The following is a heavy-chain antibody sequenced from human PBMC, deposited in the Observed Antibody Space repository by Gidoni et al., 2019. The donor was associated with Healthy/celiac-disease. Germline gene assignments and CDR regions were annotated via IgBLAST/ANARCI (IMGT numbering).Heavy chain of an antibody. D-gene: IGHD3-22*01. CDR1: GFPFDDYA. Sequence: EVQLVESGGGLVQPGRSLRLSCAASGFPFDDYAMHWVRQAPGKGLEWVSGISWNSGSIGYADSVKGRFTISRDNAKNSLYLQMNSLRAEDTALYYCAKDKWGDYYDSSGTFDYWGQGTLVTVSS. V-gene: IGHV3-9*01. J-gene: IGHJ4*02. CDR3: AKDKWGDYYDSSGTFDY. CDR2: ISWNSGSI.